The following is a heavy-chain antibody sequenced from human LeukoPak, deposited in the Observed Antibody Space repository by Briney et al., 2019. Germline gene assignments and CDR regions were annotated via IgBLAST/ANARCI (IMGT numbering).Heavy chain of an antibody. D-gene: IGHD3-3*01. CDR1: GFTFSDYY. CDR2: ISSSGSTI. CDR3: ARDLFHNYDFWSGPEYGMDV. J-gene: IGHJ6*02. Sequence: GGSLRLSCAASGFTFSDYYMSWIRQAPGKGLEWVSYISSSGSTIYYADSVKGRFTISRDNAKNSLYLQMNSLRAEDTAVYYCARDLFHNYDFWSGPEYGMDVWGQGTTVTVSS. V-gene: IGHV3-11*01.